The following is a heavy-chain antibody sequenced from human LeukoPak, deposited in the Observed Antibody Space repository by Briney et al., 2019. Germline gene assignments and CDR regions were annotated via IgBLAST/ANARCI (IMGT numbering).Heavy chain of an antibody. CDR2: IYTSGNT. J-gene: IGHJ4*02. Sequence: ASETLSLTSTVSGGTISSYCWSWIRQAAGKGLEWIGRIYTSGNTNYNPSLKSRVTMSVDTSKNQFSLKLSSVTAADTAGYYCARDRGDYVGPDYWGQGTLVTVSS. CDR3: ARDRGDYVGPDY. CDR1: GGTISSYC. D-gene: IGHD4-23*01. V-gene: IGHV4-4*07.